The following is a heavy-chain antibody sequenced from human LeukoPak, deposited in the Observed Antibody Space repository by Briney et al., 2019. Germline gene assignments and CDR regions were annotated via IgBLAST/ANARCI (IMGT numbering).Heavy chain of an antibody. CDR3: ARLRAHAYNYGFDY. V-gene: IGHV4-34*01. CDR1: GGSFSGYY. J-gene: IGHJ4*02. Sequence: SETLSLTCAVYGGSFSGYYWSWIRQPPGKGLEWIGEITHSGSTTYNPSLKSRFTISVDTSKNQFSLKLSSVTAADTAVYFCARLRAHAYNYGFDYWGQGALVTVSS. CDR2: ITHSGST. D-gene: IGHD5-24*01.